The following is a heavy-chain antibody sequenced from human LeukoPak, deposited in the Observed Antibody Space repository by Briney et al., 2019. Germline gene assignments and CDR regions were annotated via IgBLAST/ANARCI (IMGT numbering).Heavy chain of an antibody. CDR2: ISGSGSII. J-gene: IGHJ4*02. CDR3: ARDPSIAAAGVDY. V-gene: IGHV3-48*03. Sequence: GGSLRLSCAASGFTFSSYEMNWVRQAPGKGLEWVSYISGSGSIIYYADSVKGRFAISGDNAKNSLYLQMNSLRAEDTAVYYCARDPSIAAAGVDYWGQGTLVTVSS. D-gene: IGHD6-13*01. CDR1: GFTFSSYE.